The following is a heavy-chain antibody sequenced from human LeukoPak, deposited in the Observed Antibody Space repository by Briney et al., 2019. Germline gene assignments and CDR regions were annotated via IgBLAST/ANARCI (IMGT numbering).Heavy chain of an antibody. CDR2: ISSSSSYI. Sequence: GGSLRLSCAASGFTFSSYSMNWVRQAPGKGLEWVSSISSSSSYIYYADSVKGRFTISRDNAKNSLYLQMNSLRAEDTAVYYRARDDRLAVAGSECAFDIWGQGTMVTVSS. D-gene: IGHD6-19*01. CDR1: GFTFSSYS. J-gene: IGHJ3*02. CDR3: ARDDRLAVAGSECAFDI. V-gene: IGHV3-21*01.